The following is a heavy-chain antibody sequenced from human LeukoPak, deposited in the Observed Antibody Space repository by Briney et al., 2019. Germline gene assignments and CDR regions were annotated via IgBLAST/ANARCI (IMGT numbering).Heavy chain of an antibody. V-gene: IGHV5-51*01. CDR1: GYNFTPYW. CDR2: TFAGYSYT. D-gene: IGHD3-22*01. J-gene: IGHJ4*02. Sequence: GESLKISCQSSGYNFTPYWIVWVRQMPGKGLEWMGITFAGYSYTIYSPSFQGQVTISVDKSISTAYLQWSSLKASDTAMYYCARLEVARKYDSSGADYWGQGTLVTVSS. CDR3: ARLEVARKYDSSGADY.